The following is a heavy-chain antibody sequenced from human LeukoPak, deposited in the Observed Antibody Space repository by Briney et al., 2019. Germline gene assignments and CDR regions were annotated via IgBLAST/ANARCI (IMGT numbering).Heavy chain of an antibody. Sequence: PGGSLRLSCAASGFTFSSYSMNWVRPAPGKGLEWVSSISSSSSYIYYADSVKGRFTISRDHATNSLYLQMNSLRAEDTAVYYCARETSGRCMQEAYWGQGTLVTVSS. D-gene: IGHD2-8*01. CDR2: ISSSSSYI. CDR3: ARETSGRCMQEAY. J-gene: IGHJ4*02. V-gene: IGHV3-21*01. CDR1: GFTFSSYS.